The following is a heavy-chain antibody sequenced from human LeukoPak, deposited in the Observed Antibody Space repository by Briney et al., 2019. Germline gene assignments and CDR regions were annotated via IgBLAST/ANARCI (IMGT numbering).Heavy chain of an antibody. CDR3: ARHGDDRGGYDY. V-gene: IGHV4-39*01. CDR2: IYYSGST. CDR1: GGSISSSSYY. J-gene: IGHJ4*02. Sequence: PSETLSLTCTVSGGSISSSSYYWGWIRQPPGKGLEWIGSIYYSGSTYYNPSLKSRVTISVDTSKNQFSLKLSSVTAADTAVYYCARHGDDRGGYDYWGQGTLVTVSS. D-gene: IGHD3-22*01.